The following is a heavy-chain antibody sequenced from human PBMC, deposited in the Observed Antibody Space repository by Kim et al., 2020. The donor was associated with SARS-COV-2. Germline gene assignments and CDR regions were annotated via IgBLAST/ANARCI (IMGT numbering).Heavy chain of an antibody. D-gene: IGHD3-22*01. Sequence: SVKVSCKASGGTFSSYAISWVRQAPGQGLEWMGGIIPIFGTANYAQKFQGRVTITADESTSTAYMELSSLRSEDTAVYYCARAVTYYYDSSGYYVYYYGMDVWGQGTTVTVSS. CDR1: GGTFSSYA. V-gene: IGHV1-69*13. J-gene: IGHJ6*02. CDR2: IIPIFGTA. CDR3: ARAVTYYYDSSGYYVYYYGMDV.